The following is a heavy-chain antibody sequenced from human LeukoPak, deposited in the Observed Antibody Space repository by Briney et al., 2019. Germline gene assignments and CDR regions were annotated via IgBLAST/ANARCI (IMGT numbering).Heavy chain of an antibody. CDR3: ARDRDSSGYYDY. CDR1: GGSISSYY. V-gene: IGHV4-59*01. D-gene: IGHD3-22*01. J-gene: IGHJ4*02. Sequence: SETLSLTCTVSGGSISSYYWSWIRQPPGKGLEWIGYIYYSGSTNYNPSLKSRATISVDTSKNQFSLKLSSVTAADTAVYYCARDRDSSGYYDYWGQGTLVTVSS. CDR2: IYYSGST.